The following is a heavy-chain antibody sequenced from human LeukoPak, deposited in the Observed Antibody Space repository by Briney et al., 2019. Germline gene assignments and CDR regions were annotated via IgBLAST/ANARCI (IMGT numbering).Heavy chain of an antibody. J-gene: IGHJ2*01. CDR3: AREGWDL. CDR2: ISLAGQT. CDR1: GGSISGTNW. Sequence: NPSGTLSLTCGVSGGSISGTNWWSWVRQPPGQGLEWIGEISLAGQTNYNPSLNGRVTMSLDKSSNQLSLNLTSVTAADTAVYYCAREGWDLWGRGTLVTVSS. D-gene: IGHD2-15*01. V-gene: IGHV4-4*02.